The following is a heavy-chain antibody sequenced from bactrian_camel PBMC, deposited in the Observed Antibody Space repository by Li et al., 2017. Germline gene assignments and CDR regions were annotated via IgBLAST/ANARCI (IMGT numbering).Heavy chain of an antibody. Sequence: VQLVESGGGSVQAGGSLRLSCKFSGYTPSNGCIGWFRQAPGKKREGVAAVYTGRGGSTNYVDAVKGRFTLSQDNAKNTVYLQMNSLKPEDTAMYYCALRGGYCSLPAPEYEYNYWGQGTQVTVS. D-gene: IGHD3*01. CDR1: GYTPSNGC. J-gene: IGHJ4*01. CDR3: ALRGGYCSLPAPEYEYNY. V-gene: IGHV3S40*01. CDR2: VYTGRGGST.